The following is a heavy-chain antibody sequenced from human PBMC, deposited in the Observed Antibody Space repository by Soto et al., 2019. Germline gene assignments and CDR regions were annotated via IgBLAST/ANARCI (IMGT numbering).Heavy chain of an antibody. Sequence: ASETLSLTCAVSGGSISSSNWWSWVRQPPGKGLEWIGEIYYSGSTNYNPSLKSRVTISVDTSKNQFSLKLSSVTAADTAVYYCARDQGQWLVRAFDIWGQGTMVTVSS. CDR3: ARDQGQWLVRAFDI. D-gene: IGHD6-19*01. J-gene: IGHJ3*02. V-gene: IGHV4-4*02. CDR1: GGSISSSNW. CDR2: IYYSGST.